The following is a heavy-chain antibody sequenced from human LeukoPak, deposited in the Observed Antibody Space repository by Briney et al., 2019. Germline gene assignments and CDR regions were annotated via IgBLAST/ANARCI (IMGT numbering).Heavy chain of an antibody. Sequence: GGSLRLSCAASGFTFSSYEMNWVRQAPGKGLEWVSYISSSGSTIYYADSVKGRFTISRDNAKNSLYLLMNSLRAEDTAVYYCARGGIAVAEFYFDYWGQGTLVTVSS. CDR1: GFTFSSYE. J-gene: IGHJ4*02. CDR3: ARGGIAVAEFYFDY. CDR2: ISSSGSTI. D-gene: IGHD6-19*01. V-gene: IGHV3-48*03.